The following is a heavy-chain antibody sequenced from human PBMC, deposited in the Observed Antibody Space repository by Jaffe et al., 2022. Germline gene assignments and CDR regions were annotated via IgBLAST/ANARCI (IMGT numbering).Heavy chain of an antibody. CDR3: AKGSGSYSIKYYLDF. CDR2: IRYDGGTK. Sequence: QVHLVESGGGVVQPGGSLKVSCAASGFIFGVYGMHWVRQAPGEGLEWVAFIRYDGGTKYYADSVKGRFTISRDNSESTVSLQMNSLRPEDTAVYYCAKGSGSYSIKYYLDFWGQGTLVTVSS. D-gene: IGHD3-10*01. V-gene: IGHV3-30*02. J-gene: IGHJ4*02. CDR1: GFIFGVYG.